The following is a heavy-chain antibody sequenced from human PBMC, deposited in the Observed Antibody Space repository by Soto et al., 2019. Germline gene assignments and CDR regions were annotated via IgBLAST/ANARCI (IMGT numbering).Heavy chain of an antibody. CDR2: IYWDDDK. CDR3: ARDSSGWLGFDY. Sequence: QITLKESGPPLVKPTQTLTLTCTFSGFSLSTRGVGVGWIRQPPGKALEWLALIYWDDDKRYSPSLKSRLTITKDTSKNQVVLTMTNMDPVDTATYYCARDSSGWLGFDYWGQGTLVTVSS. J-gene: IGHJ4*02. D-gene: IGHD6-19*01. CDR1: GFSLSTRGVG. V-gene: IGHV2-5*02.